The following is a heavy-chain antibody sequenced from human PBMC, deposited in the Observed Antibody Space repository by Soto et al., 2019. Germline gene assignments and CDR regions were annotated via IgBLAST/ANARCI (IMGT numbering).Heavy chain of an antibody. CDR2: VSFSGSK. CDR3: ARGSTWQGRDWFDP. D-gene: IGHD6-13*01. V-gene: IGHV4-39*01. CDR1: GDSVSKCGYY. J-gene: IGHJ5*02. Sequence: QLLLQESGPGLVKTSETLSLTCTVSGDSVSKCGYYWGWIRQSPGKRMEWIGSVSFSGSKYYSPALRRRVTFSVDTSKTWISLRLRSVTAADTAVAYCARGSTWQGRDWFDPWGQGTLVTVSS.